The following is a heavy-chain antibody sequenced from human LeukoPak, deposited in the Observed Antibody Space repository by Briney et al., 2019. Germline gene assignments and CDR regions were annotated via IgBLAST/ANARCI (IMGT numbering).Heavy chain of an antibody. CDR2: ISWNSDSI. Sequence: GGSLRLSCVTSGFTFDDFAMHWVRHAPGKGLEWVSGISWNSDSIGYADSVKGRFTISGDNAKNSLYLQMNSLRPEDTALYYCAKDDLSSGSYWGYFDYWGQGTLVTVSS. CDR3: AKDDLSSGSYWGYFDY. J-gene: IGHJ4*02. CDR1: GFTFDDFA. V-gene: IGHV3-9*01. D-gene: IGHD3-10*01.